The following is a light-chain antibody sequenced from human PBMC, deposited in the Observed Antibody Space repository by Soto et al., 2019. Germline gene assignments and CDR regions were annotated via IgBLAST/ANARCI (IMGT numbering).Light chain of an antibody. J-gene: IGKJ4*01. CDR1: QSVSSTY. Sequence: EIVLTQSPGTLSLSPGERATLSCRASQSVSSTYLAWYQQKPGQAPRLLIYVASSRATGIPVRFSGSGSGTDFTLTISQLEPEDFAVCYCQQYGSLVLTFGGGTKVEIK. CDR3: QQYGSLVLT. CDR2: VAS. V-gene: IGKV3-20*01.